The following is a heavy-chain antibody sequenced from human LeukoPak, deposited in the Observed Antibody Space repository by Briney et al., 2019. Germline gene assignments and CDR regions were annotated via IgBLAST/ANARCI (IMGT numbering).Heavy chain of an antibody. J-gene: IGHJ4*02. CDR2: INPGAGST. CDR1: GYTFTSYF. Sequence: ASVTVSCKASGYTFTSYFIHWVRQTPGQGLEWMGIINPGAGSTTYAQKFQGKVTMTRDTSTSTVYLELSSLRSEDTAVYYCARDLGSKKCFEYWGQGTLVTVSS. CDR3: ARDLGSKKCFEY. D-gene: IGHD1-26*01. V-gene: IGHV1-46*01.